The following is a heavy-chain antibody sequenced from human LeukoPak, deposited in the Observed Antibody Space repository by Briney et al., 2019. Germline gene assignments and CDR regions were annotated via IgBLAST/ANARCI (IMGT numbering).Heavy chain of an antibody. V-gene: IGHV1-18*01. Sequence: GASVKVSCKASGYTFTSYGISWVRQAPGQGLEWMGWISAYNGNTNYAQKLQGRVTMTTDTSTSTAYMELRSLRSDDTAVYYCAREPGDYYDSSGSYGAYDYWGQGTLVTVSS. CDR3: AREPGDYYDSSGSYGAYDY. CDR1: GYTFTSYG. D-gene: IGHD3-22*01. CDR2: ISAYNGNT. J-gene: IGHJ4*02.